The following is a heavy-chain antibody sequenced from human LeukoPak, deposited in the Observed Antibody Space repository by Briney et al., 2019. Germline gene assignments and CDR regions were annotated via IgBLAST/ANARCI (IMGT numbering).Heavy chain of an antibody. CDR1: GFAFSRYS. D-gene: IGHD1-7*01. CDR2: INSDSIYI. J-gene: IGHJ3*02. Sequence: PGGSLRLSCAASGFAFSRYSMNWVRQAPGKGLEWVASINSDSIYIYYADSVKGRFTISRDNAKKSLYLQMNSLRAEDTAVYYCARAMGSGRNYAFDIWGQGTMVTVSS. V-gene: IGHV3-21*01. CDR3: ARAMGSGRNYAFDI.